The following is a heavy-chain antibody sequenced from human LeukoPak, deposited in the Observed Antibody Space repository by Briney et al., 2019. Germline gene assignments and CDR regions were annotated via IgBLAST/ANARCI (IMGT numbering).Heavy chain of an antibody. CDR1: GFIFSGYS. Sequence: GGSLRLSCAASGFIFSGYSMNWVRQAPGKGLEWVSSISSSSSYIYYADSVKGRFTISRDNSKNTLYLQMNSLRADDTAVYYCAKSPSAWGDVWGQGTTVTVSS. CDR3: AKSPSAWGDV. J-gene: IGHJ6*02. D-gene: IGHD7-27*01. V-gene: IGHV3-21*04. CDR2: ISSSSSYI.